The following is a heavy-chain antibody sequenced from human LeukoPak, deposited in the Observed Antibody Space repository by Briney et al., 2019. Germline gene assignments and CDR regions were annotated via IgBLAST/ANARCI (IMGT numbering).Heavy chain of an antibody. Sequence: CXXXXYXFTSXXXXWVRXXPXQXXXXXXXISAYNGNTNYAQKLQGRVTMTTDTSTSTAYMELRSLRSDDTAVYYCARFLTIFGVVTGRHDYWGQGTLVTVSS. CDR2: ISAYNGNT. CDR1: XYXFTSXX. CDR3: ARFLTIFGVVTGRHDY. D-gene: IGHD3-3*01. V-gene: IGHV1-18*01. J-gene: IGHJ4*02.